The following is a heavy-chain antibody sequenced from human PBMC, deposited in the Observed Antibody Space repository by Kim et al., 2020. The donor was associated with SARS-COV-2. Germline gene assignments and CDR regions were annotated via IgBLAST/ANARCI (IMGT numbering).Heavy chain of an antibody. D-gene: IGHD4-17*01. J-gene: IGHJ6*02. Sequence: GIANYAQKFQGRVTITADKSTSTAYMELSSLRSEDTAVYYCARNYGDYDVWGQGTTVTVSS. V-gene: IGHV1-69*02. CDR3: ARNYGDYDV. CDR2: GIA.